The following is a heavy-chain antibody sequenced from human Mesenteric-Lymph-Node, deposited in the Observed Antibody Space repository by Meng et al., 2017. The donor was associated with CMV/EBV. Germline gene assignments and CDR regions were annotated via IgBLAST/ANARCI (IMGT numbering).Heavy chain of an antibody. CDR1: FCFCF. Sequence: FCFCFFHCVFTAPVKGLEWVAVISYDGGNKHYADSVRGRFTISRDKSKNTLYLQMSSLRAEDTAVYYCARDACSSTSCYSQNNWFDPWGQGTLVTVSS. CDR2: ISYDGGNK. CDR3: ARDACSSTSCYSQNNWFDP. D-gene: IGHD2-2*01. J-gene: IGHJ5*02. V-gene: IGHV3-30*04.